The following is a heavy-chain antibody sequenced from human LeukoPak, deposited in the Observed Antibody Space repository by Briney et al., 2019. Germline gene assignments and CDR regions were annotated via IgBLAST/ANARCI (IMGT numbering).Heavy chain of an antibody. V-gene: IGHV4-34*01. CDR3: ARAPRRYGSGSTHRYYYYGMDV. CDR2: INHSGST. J-gene: IGHJ6*04. D-gene: IGHD3-10*01. CDR1: GGSFSGYY. Sequence: SETLSLTCAVYGGSFSGYYWSWIRQPPGHGLEWIGEINHSGSTNYNPSLKSRVTISVDTSKNQFSLKLSSVTAADTAVYDCARAPRRYGSGSTHRYYYYGMDVWGKGTTVTVSS.